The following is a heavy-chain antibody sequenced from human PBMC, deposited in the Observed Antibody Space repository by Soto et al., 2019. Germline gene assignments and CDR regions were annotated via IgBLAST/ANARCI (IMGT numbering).Heavy chain of an antibody. CDR1: GYTFTSYG. D-gene: IGHD6-19*01. CDR2: ISAYNGNT. Sequence: ASVKVSCKASGYTFTSYGISWVRQAPGQGLEWMGWISAYNGNTNYAQKLQGRVTMTTDTSTSTAYMELRSLRSDDTAAYYCAQYSSGWYDWFDPWGQGTLVTVSS. V-gene: IGHV1-18*01. J-gene: IGHJ5*02. CDR3: AQYSSGWYDWFDP.